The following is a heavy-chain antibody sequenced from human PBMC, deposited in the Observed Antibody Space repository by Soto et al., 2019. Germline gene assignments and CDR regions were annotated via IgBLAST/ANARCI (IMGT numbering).Heavy chain of an antibody. CDR3: ATPSLSTGGYSSFDS. CDR1: GFTFCSYA. J-gene: IGHJ4*02. V-gene: IGHV3-23*01. Sequence: GGSLILSYAASGFTFCSYAMSWVRQAPGKGLEWVSLVTYSGANTYYAGSVTGRFTISRDNSRNTLYLQMSSLRVEDTAVYYCATPSLSTGGYSSFDSWGRGTLVTVSS. D-gene: IGHD1-26*01. CDR2: VTYSGANT.